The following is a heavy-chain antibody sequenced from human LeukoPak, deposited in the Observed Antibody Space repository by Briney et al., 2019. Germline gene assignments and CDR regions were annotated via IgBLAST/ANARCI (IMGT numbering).Heavy chain of an antibody. CDR1: GGSISSDRFY. V-gene: IGHV4-61*02. Sequence: SETLSLTCTVSGGSISSDRFYWTWVRQPAGKGLEWIGRIKSSNTNYNPSLKSRVSISLDTSTNQFSLKLSSLTAADAAVYYCARVPDWTYVPDYWGQGILVTVSS. J-gene: IGHJ4*02. D-gene: IGHD3-16*01. CDR3: ARVPDWTYVPDY. CDR2: IKSSNT.